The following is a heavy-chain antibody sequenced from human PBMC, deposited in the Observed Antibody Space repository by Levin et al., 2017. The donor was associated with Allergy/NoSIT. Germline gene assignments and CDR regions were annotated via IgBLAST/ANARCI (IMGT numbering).Heavy chain of an antibody. CDR1: GYTFTDHY. CDR3: ARNDYGDYVQNFDY. J-gene: IGHJ4*02. D-gene: IGHD4-17*01. Sequence: GESLKISCEAAGYTFTDHYMHWVRQAPGQGLEWMGWVNCNSGDTHFAQKFQDRVTMTRDTSITTAYIEVSSLRFDDTALYFCARNDYGDYVQNFDYWGQGTLVTVSS. CDR2: VNCNSGDT. V-gene: IGHV1-2*02.